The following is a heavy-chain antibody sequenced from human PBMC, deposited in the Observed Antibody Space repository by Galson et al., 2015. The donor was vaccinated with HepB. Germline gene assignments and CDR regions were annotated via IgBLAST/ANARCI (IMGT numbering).Heavy chain of an antibody. V-gene: IGHV1-46*01. CDR3: ARETPDTYYFDW. D-gene: IGHD2-15*01. CDR1: GYTLPNYH. J-gene: IGHJ4*02. Sequence: SVKVSCKAPGYTLPNYHFHWVRQAPGQGPEWVGKIFAGGGNTRYAQKFQGRVTMTRDSSTSTIYMGVSSLTSDDTAVFYCARETPDTYYFDWWGQGTLVTVSS. CDR2: IFAGGGNT.